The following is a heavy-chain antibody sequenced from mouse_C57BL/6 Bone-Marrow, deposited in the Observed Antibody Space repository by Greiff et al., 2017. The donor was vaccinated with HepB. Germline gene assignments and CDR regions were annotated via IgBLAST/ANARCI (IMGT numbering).Heavy chain of an antibody. D-gene: IGHD1-1*01. J-gene: IGHJ2*01. Sequence: QVQLQQPGAELVKPGASVKVSCKASGYTFTSYWMHWVKQRPGQGLEWIGRIHPSDSDTNYNQKFKGKATLTVDKSSSTAYMQLSILTSEDSAVYYCAIRDYYGSSASFDYWGQGTTLTVSS. CDR3: AIRDYYGSSASFDY. CDR2: IHPSDSDT. CDR1: GYTFTSYW. V-gene: IGHV1-74*01.